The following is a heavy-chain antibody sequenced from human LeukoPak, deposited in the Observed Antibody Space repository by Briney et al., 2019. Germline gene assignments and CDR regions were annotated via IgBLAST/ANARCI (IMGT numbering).Heavy chain of an antibody. D-gene: IGHD1-14*01. J-gene: IGHJ4*02. Sequence: PGGSLRLPCAASGFTFSNYAMSWVRQAPGKGLEWVSGISATGGSTYYADSVKGRFTISRDSSKNTLYLHINSLRAEDTAVYYCVKDNPLDYWGQGTLVIVSS. CDR2: ISATGGST. CDR3: VKDNPLDY. V-gene: IGHV3-23*01. CDR1: GFTFSNYA.